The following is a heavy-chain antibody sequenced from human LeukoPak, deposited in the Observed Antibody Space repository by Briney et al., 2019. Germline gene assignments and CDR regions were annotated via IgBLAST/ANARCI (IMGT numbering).Heavy chain of an antibody. D-gene: IGHD6-13*01. CDR1: GFTFSSYW. V-gene: IGHV3-7*01. J-gene: IGHJ4*02. CDR2: IKQDGSEK. Sequence: GGSLRLSCAASGFTFSSYWMSWVRQAPGKGLEWVANIKQDGSEKYYVDSVKGRFTISRDNAKNSLYLQMNSLRAEDTAVYYCASQLAAAEAHFDYWGQGTLVTVSS. CDR3: ASQLAAAEAHFDY.